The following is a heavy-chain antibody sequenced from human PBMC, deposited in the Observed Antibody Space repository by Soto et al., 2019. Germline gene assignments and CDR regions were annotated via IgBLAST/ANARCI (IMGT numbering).Heavy chain of an antibody. D-gene: IGHD2-2*01. CDR1: GYILSKYW. CDR3: ARMYCSSASCHRA. V-gene: IGHV5-10-1*01. CDR2: IDPGNSYT. J-gene: IGHJ5*02. Sequence: ESLNISFNGSGYILSKYWINWVLQMPVKVLEWMGRIDPGNSYTNYSPSFQGHVTISADTYIDTAYLQWTSLKVSETAMYYCARMYCSSASCHRAWGQRTLVAVSS.